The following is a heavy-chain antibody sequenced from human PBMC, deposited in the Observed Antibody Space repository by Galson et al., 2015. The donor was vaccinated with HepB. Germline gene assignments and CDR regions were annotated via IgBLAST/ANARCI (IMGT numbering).Heavy chain of an antibody. D-gene: IGHD3-16*02. CDR2: ISYDGSNK. J-gene: IGHJ3*02. Sequence: SLRLSCAASGFTFSSYGMHWVRQAPGKGLEWVAVISYDGSNKYYADSVKGRFTISRDNSKNTLYLQMNSLRAEDTAVYYCAKGAIWGSYRSSAFDIWGQGTMVTVSS. CDR1: GFTFSSYG. V-gene: IGHV3-30*18. CDR3: AKGAIWGSYRSSAFDI.